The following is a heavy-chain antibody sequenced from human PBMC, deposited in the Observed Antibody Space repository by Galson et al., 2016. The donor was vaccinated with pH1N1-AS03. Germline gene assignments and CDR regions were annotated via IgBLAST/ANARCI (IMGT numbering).Heavy chain of an antibody. V-gene: IGHV3-53*01. CDR1: GFTVSSNY. CDR3: ARLRVVVVPAALGGSDYFDS. CDR2: IYSGGIT. J-gene: IGHJ4*02. Sequence: SLRLSCAASGFTVSSNYVSWVRQAPGKGLEWASVIYSGGITYYADSVKGRFTISRDSSKNTLYLQMNSLKAEDTAVYYCARLRVVVVPAALGGSDYFDSWGQGTLVTVSS. D-gene: IGHD2-2*01.